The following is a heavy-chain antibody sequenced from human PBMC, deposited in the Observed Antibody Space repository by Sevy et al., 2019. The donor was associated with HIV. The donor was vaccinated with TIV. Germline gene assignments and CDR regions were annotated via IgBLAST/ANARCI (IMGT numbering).Heavy chain of an antibody. CDR1: AGSISSYY. J-gene: IGHJ3*02. D-gene: IGHD3-9*01. CDR2: IYYSGTT. CDR3: ARDNAILTPRAFDI. Sequence: SETVSLTCSVSAGSISSYYWSWIRQPPGKGLEWIGYIYYSGTTDYNPSLKSRVTISQDKSKKVFSLRLRSVTAADTAVYYCARDNAILTPRAFDIWGQGTMVTVSS. V-gene: IGHV4-59*13.